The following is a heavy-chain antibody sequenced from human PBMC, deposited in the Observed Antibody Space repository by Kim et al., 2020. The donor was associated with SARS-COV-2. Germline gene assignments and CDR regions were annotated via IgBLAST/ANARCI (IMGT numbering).Heavy chain of an antibody. V-gene: IGHV1-18*01. CDR2: ISAYNGNT. CDR1: GYTFTSYG. D-gene: IGHD6-19*01. J-gene: IGHJ6*02. Sequence: ASVKVSCKASGYTFTSYGISWVRQAPGQGLEWMGWISAYNGNTNYAQKLQGRVTMTTDTSTSTAYMELRSLRSDDTAVYYCARGRSSGWGGTYYYYYGMDVWGQGTTVPVSS. CDR3: ARGRSSGWGGTYYYYYGMDV.